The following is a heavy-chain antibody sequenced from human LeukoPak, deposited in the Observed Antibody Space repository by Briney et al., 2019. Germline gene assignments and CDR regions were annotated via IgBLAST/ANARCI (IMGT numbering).Heavy chain of an antibody. J-gene: IGHJ4*02. CDR1: GFTFSSYS. CDR2: ISSSNSTI. CDR3: ARASGSGRLPEDY. Sequence: PGGSLRLSYAASGFTFSSYSMNWVRQAPGKGLEWISYISSSNSTIYYADSVKGRFTISRDNAKNSLYLQMNSLRAEDTAVYYCARASGSGRLPEDYWGQGTLVTVSS. V-gene: IGHV3-48*04. D-gene: IGHD3-10*01.